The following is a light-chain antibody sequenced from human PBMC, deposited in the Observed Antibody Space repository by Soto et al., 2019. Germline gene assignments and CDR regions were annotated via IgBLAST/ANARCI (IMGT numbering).Light chain of an antibody. Sequence: QSVLTQPRSVSGSPGQSVTISCTGTSSDFGGYDFVSWYQQHPAKAPKLIIFDVTKRPSGVPDRFSGPKSGNTASLTISGLQADDEADYYCCSFAGSYTLYVFGTGTKVTVL. J-gene: IGLJ1*01. CDR3: CSFAGSYTLYV. V-gene: IGLV2-11*01. CDR2: DVT. CDR1: SSDFGGYDF.